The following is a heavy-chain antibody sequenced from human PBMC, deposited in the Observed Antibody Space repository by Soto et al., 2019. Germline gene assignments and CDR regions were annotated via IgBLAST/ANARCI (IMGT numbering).Heavy chain of an antibody. CDR3: ARQKWEQPKWFDP. CDR1: GGAVSDARFY. D-gene: IGHD1-26*01. CDR2: IFYSGTT. V-gene: IGHV4-39*01. Sequence: SETMSLTCSLSGGAVSDARFYWGWIRQTPGKGLEWIGSIFYSGTTFFNPALQSRVTISVDTSENQVSLKLSSVTAADTALYFCARQKWEQPKWFDPWGQGTLVTVSS. J-gene: IGHJ5*02.